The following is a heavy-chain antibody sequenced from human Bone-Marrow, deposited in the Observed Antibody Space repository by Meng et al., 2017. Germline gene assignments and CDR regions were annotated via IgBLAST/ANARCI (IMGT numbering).Heavy chain of an antibody. CDR1: GGSISSSSYY. D-gene: IGHD1-26*01. CDR2: MHYSGST. V-gene: IGHV4-39*01. CDR3: ARLGGSSYSFDY. Sequence: QLQLQESGPGLVKPSETLSLTCTVSGGSISSSSYYWGCIRQPPGKGLEWIGSMHYSGSTYFNPSLKTRVTISVDTSKNQFSLKLSPVTAADTAVYYCARLGGSSYSFDYWGQGTLVTVSS. J-gene: IGHJ4*02.